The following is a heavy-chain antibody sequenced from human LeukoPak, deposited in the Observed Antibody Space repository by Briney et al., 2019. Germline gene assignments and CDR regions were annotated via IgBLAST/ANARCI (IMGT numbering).Heavy chain of an antibody. V-gene: IGHV1-2*02. D-gene: IGHD3-10*01. J-gene: IGHJ4*02. CDR3: ARSDTTMVRGVITPLGY. CDR2: INPNSGGT. CDR1: GYTFTGYY. Sequence: ASVKVSCKASGYTFTGYYMHWVRQAPGQGLEWMGWINPNSGGTSYAQKFQGRVTMTRDTSISTAYMELSRLRSDDTAVYYCARSDTTMVRGVITPLGYWGQGTLVTVSS.